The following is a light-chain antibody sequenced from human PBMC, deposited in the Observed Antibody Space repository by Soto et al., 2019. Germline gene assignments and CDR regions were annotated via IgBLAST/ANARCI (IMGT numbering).Light chain of an antibody. CDR3: QQYGSSVT. J-gene: IGKJ1*01. CDR1: QSIRSHY. CDR2: GAH. Sequence: VLTQSPGTLSLSPGERATLSCRASQSIRSHYLAWYQQKPGQAPRLLISGAHNRAPGIPDRFSGSESGTDFTLRISRLEPEDFAVYYCQQYGSSVTFGQGTKVDIK. V-gene: IGKV3-20*01.